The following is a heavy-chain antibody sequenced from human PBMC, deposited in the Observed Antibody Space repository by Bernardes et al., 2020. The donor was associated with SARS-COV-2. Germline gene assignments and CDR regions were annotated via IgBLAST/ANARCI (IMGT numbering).Heavy chain of an antibody. J-gene: IGHJ4*02. Sequence: GGSLRLSCAVSGFPLSSYAMSWVRKAPGKGLEWVSGISNDGGSTYYADSVKGRFTISRDTSKSTLYLQMNSLRVEDTGIYYCAKEVPANDYWGQGTLVTVSS. CDR3: AKEVPANDY. V-gene: IGHV3-23*01. CDR1: GFPLSSYA. CDR2: ISNDGGST. D-gene: IGHD2-2*01.